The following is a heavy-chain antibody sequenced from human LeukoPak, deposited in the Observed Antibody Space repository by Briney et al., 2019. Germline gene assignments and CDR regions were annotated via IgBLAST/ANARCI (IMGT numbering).Heavy chain of an antibody. CDR3: AKSNGYGLIGI. J-gene: IGHJ3*02. Sequence: SETLSLTCTVSSGSISTSNYYWGWVRQPPGKALEWIGNIFYSGSTYYSPSLKSRVTISLDTSRNQSSLKLNSVTAADTAVYYCAKSNGYGLIGIWGQGTMVTVSS. V-gene: IGHV4-39*07. D-gene: IGHD3-22*01. CDR2: IFYSGST. CDR1: SGSISTSNYY.